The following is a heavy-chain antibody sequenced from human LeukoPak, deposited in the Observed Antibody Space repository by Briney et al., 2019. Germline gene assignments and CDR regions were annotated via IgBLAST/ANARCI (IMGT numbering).Heavy chain of an antibody. V-gene: IGHV5-51*01. CDR3: ARQSPYAYSSSWYAFDY. CDR1: GYILTNNW. D-gene: IGHD6-13*01. CDR2: IYPGYSDA. Sequence: GESLKISCKVSGYILTNNWIGWVRQVPGKGLEWMGLIYPGYSDAKYSPSFQGQVTISADKSISTAYLQWSSLKASDTAMYYCARQSPYAYSSSWYAFDYWGQGTLVTVSS. J-gene: IGHJ4*02.